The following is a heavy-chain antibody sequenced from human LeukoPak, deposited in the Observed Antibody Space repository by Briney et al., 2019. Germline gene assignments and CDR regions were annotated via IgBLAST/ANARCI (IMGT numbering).Heavy chain of an antibody. Sequence: SETLSLTCTVSGGSISSYYWSWIRQPPGKGLEWIGEINHSGSTNYNPSLKSRVTVSVDTSKNQFSLNLSSVTAADTAVYYCARAHSGYSSSELIDYWGQGTLVTVSS. CDR1: GGSISSYY. D-gene: IGHD6-13*01. J-gene: IGHJ4*02. V-gene: IGHV4-34*01. CDR3: ARAHSGYSSSELIDY. CDR2: INHSGST.